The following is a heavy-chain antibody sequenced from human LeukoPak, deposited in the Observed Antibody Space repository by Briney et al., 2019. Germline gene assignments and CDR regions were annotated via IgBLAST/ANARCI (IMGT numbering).Heavy chain of an antibody. J-gene: IGHJ4*02. CDR2: IKEDASEE. Sequence: PGGSLRLSCAVSGFTSSRHWMSWVRQTPEKGLEWVANIKEDASEESYVDSVKGRFTISRDNAKNSLYLQMNSLRAEDTAVYYCAIAAGWGLGYWGQGTLVTVSS. CDR3: AIAAGWGLGY. CDR1: GFTSSRHW. V-gene: IGHV3-7*01. D-gene: IGHD6-25*01.